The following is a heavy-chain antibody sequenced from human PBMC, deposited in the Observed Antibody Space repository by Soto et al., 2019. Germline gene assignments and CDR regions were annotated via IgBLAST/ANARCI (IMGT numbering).Heavy chain of an antibody. CDR2: IWYDGRNK. V-gene: IGHV3-33*01. J-gene: IGHJ4*02. CDR3: ARDSSYYYFWSGYYQPYHLAY. CDR1: GFTFSSYG. D-gene: IGHD3-3*01. Sequence: PGGSLRLSCAASGFTFSSYGMHWVRQAPGKGLEWVAVIWYDGRNKYYADSVKGRFTISRDNSKNTLYLQMNSLRAEDTAVYYCARDSSYYYFWSGYYQPYHLAYWGQGTLVPVSS.